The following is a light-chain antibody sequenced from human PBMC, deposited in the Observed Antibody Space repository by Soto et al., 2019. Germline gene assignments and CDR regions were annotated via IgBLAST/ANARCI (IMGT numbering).Light chain of an antibody. CDR3: QQLNSYPRLFN. J-gene: IGKJ4*01. CDR1: QTITRW. Sequence: DIQMTQSPSTLSASVGDRVTITCRASQTITRWMAWYQQKPGKAPKLLIYAASNLQSGVSSRFIGRGSGKEFTLTISSLQPEDLATYYCQQLNSYPRLFNFGGGTKVDI. V-gene: IGKV1-5*01. CDR2: AAS.